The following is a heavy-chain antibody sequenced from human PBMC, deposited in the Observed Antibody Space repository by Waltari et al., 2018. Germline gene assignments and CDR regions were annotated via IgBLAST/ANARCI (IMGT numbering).Heavy chain of an antibody. CDR1: GFTFANAW. D-gene: IGHD2-2*01. CDR3: TTEGGRTWPMY. J-gene: IGHJ4*02. V-gene: IGHV3-15*01. CDR2: LKSKAEGGTT. Sequence: EVQLVESGGGVVRPGDSLRLSCVASGFTFANAWINWVRQAPGKGLEWVGRLKSKAEGGTTDYAAPVKGRFAISRDDSKDTAYLQMNSLKTEDTAMYFCTTEGGRTWPMYWGQGTLVTVSS.